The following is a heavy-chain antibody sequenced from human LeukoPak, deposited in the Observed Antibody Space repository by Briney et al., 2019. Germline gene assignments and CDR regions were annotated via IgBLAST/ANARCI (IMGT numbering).Heavy chain of an antibody. D-gene: IGHD3-10*01. CDR2: ISGSGGST. Sequence: GGSLRLSCAASGFTFSSYAMSWVRQAPGKGLEWVSAISGSGGSTYYADSVKGRFTISRDNSKNTLYLQMNSLRAEDTAVYYCAKGGDSMVRGVIKYNWFDPWGQGTLVTVSS. CDR3: AKGGDSMVRGVIKYNWFDP. CDR1: GFTFSSYA. J-gene: IGHJ5*02. V-gene: IGHV3-23*01.